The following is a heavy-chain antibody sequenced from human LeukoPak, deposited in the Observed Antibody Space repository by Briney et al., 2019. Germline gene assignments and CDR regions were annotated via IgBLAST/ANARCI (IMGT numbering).Heavy chain of an antibody. CDR3: AGARYYYTY. V-gene: IGHV4-59*01. J-gene: IGHJ4*02. CDR2: IYYNGNT. CDR1: GGSISSYY. Sequence: SETLSLTCTVSGGSISSYYWSWIRQPPGKGLEWIGYIYYNGNTNYNPSLKSRVTISIDTSKNQFSLKLSSVTAADTAVYYCAGARYYYTYWGQGTLVTVSS.